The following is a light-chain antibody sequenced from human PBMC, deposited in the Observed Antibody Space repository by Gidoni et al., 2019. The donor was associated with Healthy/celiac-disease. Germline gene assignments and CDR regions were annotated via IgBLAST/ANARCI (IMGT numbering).Light chain of an antibody. V-gene: IGLV3-19*01. CDR3: NSRDSSGNHQV. Sequence: SSELTQDPAVSAALGQTVRITCQGDTLRSYYASWYQQKPGQAPVLVIYGKNNRPSGIPDRFSGSSSGNTASLTITGAQAEDEADYYCNSRDSSGNHQVFGTGTKVTVL. CDR1: TLRSYY. CDR2: GKN. J-gene: IGLJ1*01.